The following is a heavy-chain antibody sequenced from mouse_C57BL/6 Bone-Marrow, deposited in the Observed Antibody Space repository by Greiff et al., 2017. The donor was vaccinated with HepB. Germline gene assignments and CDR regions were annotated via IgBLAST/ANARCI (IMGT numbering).Heavy chain of an antibody. CDR3: ARVPLLSYAMDY. CDR1: GYTFTSYW. CDR2: IDPSDSYT. Sequence: QVQLQQPGAELVRPGTSVKLSCKASGYTFTSYWMHWVKQRPGQGLEWIGVIDPSDSYTNYNQKFKGKATLTVDTSSSTAYMQLSSLTSEDSAVYYCARVPLLSYAMDYWGQGTSVTVSS. J-gene: IGHJ4*01. V-gene: IGHV1-59*01. D-gene: IGHD2-1*01.